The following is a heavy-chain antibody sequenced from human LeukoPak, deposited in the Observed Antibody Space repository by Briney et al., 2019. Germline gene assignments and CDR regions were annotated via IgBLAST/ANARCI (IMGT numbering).Heavy chain of an antibody. V-gene: IGHV3-48*01. J-gene: IGHJ6*03. CDR3: AKGGGYEAQYYYYYLDV. Sequence: GGSLRLSCAASGFTFSSYSMNWVRQAPGKGLEWVSHISSSSSTRYYADSVKGRFTISRDNSKNTLYLQMKSLRAEDTAVYYCAKGGGYEAQYYYYYLDVWGKGTTVTISS. D-gene: IGHD5-12*01. CDR1: GFTFSSYS. CDR2: ISSSSSTR.